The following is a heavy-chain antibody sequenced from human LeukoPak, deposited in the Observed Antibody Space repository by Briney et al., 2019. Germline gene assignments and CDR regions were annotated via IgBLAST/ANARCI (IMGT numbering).Heavy chain of an antibody. CDR3: AREGDRWAAVAGTIDY. D-gene: IGHD6-19*01. J-gene: IGHJ4*02. CDR1: GGSISSGGYY. Sequence: SETLSLTCTVSGGSISSGGYYWSWIRQHPGKGLEWIGYIYYSGSTYYNPSLKSRVTISVDTSKNQFSLKLSSVTAADTAVYYCAREGDRWAAVAGTIDYWGQGTLVTVSS. CDR2: IYYSGST. V-gene: IGHV4-31*03.